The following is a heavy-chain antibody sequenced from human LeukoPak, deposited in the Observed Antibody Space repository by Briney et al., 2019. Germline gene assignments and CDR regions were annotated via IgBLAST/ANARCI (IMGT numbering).Heavy chain of an antibody. Sequence: SVKVSCKASGGTFSSYAISWVRQAPGQGLEWMGRIIPIFGIANYAQKFQGRVTITADKSTSTAYMELSSLRSEDTAVYCCASGQINYYDSSGPRSYYYYGMDVWGQGTTVTVSS. CDR2: IIPIFGIA. J-gene: IGHJ6*02. V-gene: IGHV1-69*04. CDR1: GGTFSSYA. D-gene: IGHD3-22*01. CDR3: ASGQINYYDSSGPRSYYYYGMDV.